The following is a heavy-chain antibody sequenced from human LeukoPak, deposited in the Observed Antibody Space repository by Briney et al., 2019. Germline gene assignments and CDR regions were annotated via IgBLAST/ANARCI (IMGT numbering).Heavy chain of an antibody. CDR2: IKQDGSGK. Sequence: GGSLRLSCAASGFTFSSYWMSWVRQAPGKGLEWVANIKQDGSGKYYVDSVKGRFTISRDNAKNSLYLQMNSLRAEDTAVYYCARRRYSGSSQHFDYWGQGTLVTVSS. D-gene: IGHD1-26*01. CDR1: GFTFSSYW. J-gene: IGHJ4*02. CDR3: ARRRYSGSSQHFDY. V-gene: IGHV3-7*01.